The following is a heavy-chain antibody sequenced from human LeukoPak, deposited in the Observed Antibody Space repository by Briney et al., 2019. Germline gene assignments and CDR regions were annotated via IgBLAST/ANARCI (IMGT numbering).Heavy chain of an antibody. CDR2: IHPSGST. D-gene: IGHD3-10*01. CDR1: GDSISSYY. Sequence: PSETLSLTCTVSGDSISSYYWSWIRQPAGKGLEWIGRIHPSGSTNYNPSLKSRVTMSVDASKNQFSLKLSSVTAADTAVYYCARALARGSSLGHDYWGQGTLVTVSS. J-gene: IGHJ4*02. CDR3: ARALARGSSLGHDY. V-gene: IGHV4-4*07.